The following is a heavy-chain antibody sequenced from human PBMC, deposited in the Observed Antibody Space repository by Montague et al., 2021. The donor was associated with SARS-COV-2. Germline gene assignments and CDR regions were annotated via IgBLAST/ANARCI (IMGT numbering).Heavy chain of an antibody. D-gene: IGHD2-21*02. CDR2: ISSSGGSI. J-gene: IGHJ4*02. CDR3: AREVAGCHGDCNDY. V-gene: IGHV3-48*03. Sequence: SLRLSCAASGFAFSSYEMNWVRQAPEKGLEWIAYISSSGGSIQYADFMMGRFTISRDNARNSLYLQMNSLRAEDTAVYYCAREVAGCHGDCNDYWGQGTLVTVSS. CDR1: GFAFSSYE.